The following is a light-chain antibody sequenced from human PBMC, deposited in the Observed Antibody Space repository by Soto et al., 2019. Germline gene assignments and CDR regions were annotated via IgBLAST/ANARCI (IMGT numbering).Light chain of an antibody. Sequence: EILLTQSPATLSVSPGERATLSCRSSQTINGNLGWYQQKPGQAPRLLIFAASTRATGIPARFSGSGSGTEFTLTISVLQAEDFAVYYCQQYNSCTSITFGQGTRLEVK. CDR1: QTINGN. CDR3: QQYNSCTSIT. V-gene: IGKV3-15*01. CDR2: AAS. J-gene: IGKJ5*01.